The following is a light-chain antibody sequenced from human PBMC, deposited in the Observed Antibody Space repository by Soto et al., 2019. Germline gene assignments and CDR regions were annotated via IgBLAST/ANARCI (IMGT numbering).Light chain of an antibody. Sequence: DIQMTQSPSTLSASVGDRVTITCRASQSISSWLAWYQQKPGKAPKVLIFDASSLESGVPSRFSGSGSATEFTLTISSLQPDDFATYYCLQYNGYYRTFGQGTKVDIK. CDR3: LQYNGYYRT. V-gene: IGKV1-5*01. CDR1: QSISSW. J-gene: IGKJ1*01. CDR2: DAS.